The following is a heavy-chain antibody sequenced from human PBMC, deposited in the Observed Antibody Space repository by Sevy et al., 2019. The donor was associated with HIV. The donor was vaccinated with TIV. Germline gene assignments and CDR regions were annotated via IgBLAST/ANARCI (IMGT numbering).Heavy chain of an antibody. D-gene: IGHD3-3*01. J-gene: IGHJ3*02. CDR1: GYTFTSYG. CDR2: ISAYNGDT. V-gene: IGHV1-18*01. CDR3: ARGYYDFWSGYYRRDAFDS. Sequence: ASVKVSCKASGYTFTSYGISWVRQAPGQGLEWMGWISAYNGDTNYAQKLQGRVTMTTDTSTSTAYMELTILRSDDTAVYFCARGYYDFWSGYYRRDAFDSWGQGTRVTVSS.